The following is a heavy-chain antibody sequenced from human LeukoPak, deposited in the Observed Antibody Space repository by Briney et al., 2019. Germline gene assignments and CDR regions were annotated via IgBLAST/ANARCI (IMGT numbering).Heavy chain of an antibody. D-gene: IGHD1/OR15-1a*01. CDR2: FDPEDGET. Sequence: ASVEVSCKVSGYTLTELSMHWVRQAPGKGLGWMGGFDPEDGETIYAQKFQGRVTMTEDTSTDTAYMELSSLRSEDTAVYYCASGNKGYFQHWGQGTLVTVSS. CDR3: ASGNKGYFQH. J-gene: IGHJ1*01. V-gene: IGHV1-24*01. CDR1: GYTLTELS.